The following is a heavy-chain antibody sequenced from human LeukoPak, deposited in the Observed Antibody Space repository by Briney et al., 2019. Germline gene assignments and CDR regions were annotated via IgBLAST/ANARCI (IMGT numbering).Heavy chain of an antibody. CDR2: IYHSGST. V-gene: IGHV4-59*08. D-gene: IGHD2-15*01. J-gene: IGHJ5*02. CDR3: ARRRCSGGSCYSFEYNWFDP. Sequence: PSETLSLTCIVSGGSISGYYWSWIRQPPGKGLEWIGYIYHSGSTNYNPSLKSRVTISLDTSKNQFSLSLSSVTAADTAVYYCARRRCSGGSCYSFEYNWFDPWGQGTLVAVSS. CDR1: GGSISGYY.